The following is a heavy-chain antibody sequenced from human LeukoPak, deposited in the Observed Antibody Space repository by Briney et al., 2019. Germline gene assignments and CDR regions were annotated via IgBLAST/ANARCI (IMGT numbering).Heavy chain of an antibody. Sequence: GGSLRLSCAASGFTFSSYSMNWVRQAPGKGLEWVSYISSSSSTIYYADSVKGRFTISRDNAKNSLYLQMNSLRAEDTAVYYCARVCGWGGDYYYYMDVWGKGTTVTVSS. CDR2: ISSSSSTI. D-gene: IGHD6-19*01. J-gene: IGHJ6*03. CDR1: GFTFSSYS. CDR3: ARVCGWGGDYYYYMDV. V-gene: IGHV3-48*01.